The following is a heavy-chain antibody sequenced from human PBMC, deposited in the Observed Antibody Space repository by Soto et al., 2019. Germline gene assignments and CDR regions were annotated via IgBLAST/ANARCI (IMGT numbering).Heavy chain of an antibody. Sequence: QVQLVESGGGVVQPGRSLRLSCAASGFTFSTHAMHWVRQAPGKGLECVAIVSFDGSNKYYADSVKGRFTSSRDNSKNTLYMQMRGMTPEDTAVYSCARDQTGITTTGGGRIDHWGQGTLVTVSS. CDR2: VSFDGSNK. V-gene: IGHV3-30-3*01. D-gene: IGHD1-20*01. J-gene: IGHJ4*02. CDR3: ARDQTGITTTGGGRIDH. CDR1: GFTFSTHA.